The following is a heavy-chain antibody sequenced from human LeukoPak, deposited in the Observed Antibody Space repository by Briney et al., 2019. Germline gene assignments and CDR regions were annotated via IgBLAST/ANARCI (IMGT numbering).Heavy chain of an antibody. V-gene: IGHV3-23*01. D-gene: IGHD2-21*02. Sequence: PGGSLRLSCAVSGFTFSSHAMSWVRQAPGKGLEWVSTISGSGGSTYYADSVRGRFTISRDNSKNTLYLQMNSLRAEDTALYYCAKCLAVVTAVDAFDIWGQGTMVTVSS. CDR2: ISGSGGST. J-gene: IGHJ3*02. CDR1: GFTFSSHA. CDR3: AKCLAVVTAVDAFDI.